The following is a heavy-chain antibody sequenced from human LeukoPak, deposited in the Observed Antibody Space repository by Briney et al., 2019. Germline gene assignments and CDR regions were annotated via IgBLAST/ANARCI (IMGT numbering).Heavy chain of an antibody. D-gene: IGHD2-2*01. V-gene: IGHV3-21*01. CDR2: INSSSSYI. CDR1: GFTLSSYC. J-gene: IGHJ4*02. CDR3: ARFSGYCSSTSCTPGD. Sequence: GGSPRISCAASGFTLSSYCMNWVRPAPGKGVEWGSSINSSSSYIYYADSVKGRFTISRDNAKNSLYLQMNSLRAEDTAVYYCARFSGYCSSTSCTPGDWGQGTLVTVSS.